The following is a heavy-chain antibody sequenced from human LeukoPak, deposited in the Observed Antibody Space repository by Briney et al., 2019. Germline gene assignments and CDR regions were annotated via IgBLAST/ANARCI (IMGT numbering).Heavy chain of an antibody. CDR1: GFTFSSYG. CDR2: ISYDGSNK. CDR3: ANPFYYDSSGTTEYFQQ. D-gene: IGHD3-22*01. J-gene: IGHJ1*01. Sequence: GGSLRLSCAASGFTFSSYGMHWVRQAPGKGLEWVAVISYDGSNKYYADSVKGRFSISRDDSKSTLYLQMNSLRAEDTAIYYCANPFYYDSSGTTEYFQQWGQGTLVTVSP. V-gene: IGHV3-30*18.